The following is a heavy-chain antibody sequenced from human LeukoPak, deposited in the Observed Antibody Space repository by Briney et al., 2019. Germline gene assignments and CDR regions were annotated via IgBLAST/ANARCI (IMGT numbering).Heavy chain of an antibody. CDR3: AKLAAVGTFFDY. D-gene: IGHD6-13*01. CDR1: GFTFSSYA. Sequence: PGGSLRLSCAASGFTFSSYAMSWVRQAPGQGLEWVSTISGNGRSTYYGDSVKGRFTISRDNSKNTLSLQMNSLRAEDTAVYYCAKLAAVGTFFDYWGQGTLVTVSS. J-gene: IGHJ4*02. V-gene: IGHV3-23*01. CDR2: ISGNGRST.